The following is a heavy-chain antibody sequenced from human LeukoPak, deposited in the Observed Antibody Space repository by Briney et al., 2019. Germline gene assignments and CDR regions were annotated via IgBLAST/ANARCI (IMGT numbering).Heavy chain of an antibody. V-gene: IGHV3-30-3*01. D-gene: IGHD3-3*01. CDR3: ARTQGGPYYDFWSGYRTSDAFDI. J-gene: IGHJ3*02. CDR2: ISYDGSNK. Sequence: GGSLRLSCAASGFTFSSYAMHWVRQAPGKGLEWVAVISYDGSNKYYADSVKGRFTISRDNSKNTLYLQMNSLRAEDTAVYYCARTQGGPYYDFWSGYRTSDAFDIWGQGTMVTVSS. CDR1: GFTFSSYA.